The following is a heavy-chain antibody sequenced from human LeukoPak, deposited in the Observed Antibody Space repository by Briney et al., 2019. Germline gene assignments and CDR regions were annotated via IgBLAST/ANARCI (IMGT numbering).Heavy chain of an antibody. Sequence: GGSLRLYCAVSGFTFSTYSMNWVRQAPGKGLEWVSSISSSSSYIYYADSVKGRFTISRDNAKNSLYLQMNSLRAEDTAVYYCARVYSSSWYAPLWGQGTLVTVSP. D-gene: IGHD6-13*01. CDR1: GFTFSTYS. V-gene: IGHV3-21*01. CDR3: ARVYSSSWYAPL. CDR2: ISSSSSYI. J-gene: IGHJ4*02.